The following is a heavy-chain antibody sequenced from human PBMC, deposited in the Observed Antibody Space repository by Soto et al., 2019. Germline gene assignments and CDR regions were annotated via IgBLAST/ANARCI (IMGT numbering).Heavy chain of an antibody. CDR2: ISSSSSTI. Sequence: GGSLRLSCAASGFTFSSYSMNWVRQAPGKGLEWVSYISSSSSTIYYADSVKGRFTISRDNAKNSLYLQMNSLRDEVTAVYYCAKIIAAAGNGAFDIWGQGTMVTVSS. CDR3: AKIIAAAGNGAFDI. J-gene: IGHJ3*02. D-gene: IGHD6-13*01. V-gene: IGHV3-48*02. CDR1: GFTFSSYS.